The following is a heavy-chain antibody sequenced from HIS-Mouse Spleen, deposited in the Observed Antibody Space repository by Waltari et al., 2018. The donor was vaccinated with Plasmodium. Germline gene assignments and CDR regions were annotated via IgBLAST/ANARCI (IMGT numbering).Heavy chain of an antibody. CDR3: ARVLGYKAAAGTFVEYFQH. D-gene: IGHD6-13*01. CDR1: GYTFTGYY. V-gene: IGHV1-2*02. Sequence: QVQLVQSGAEVKKPGASVKVSCKASGYTFTGYYMHWVRQAPGQGLEWMGWIKPNSGGTNEAQKCQGRVTMTRETSISTAYMELSRLRSDDTAVYYCARVLGYKAAAGTFVEYFQHWGQGTLVTVSS. J-gene: IGHJ1*01. CDR2: IKPNSGGT.